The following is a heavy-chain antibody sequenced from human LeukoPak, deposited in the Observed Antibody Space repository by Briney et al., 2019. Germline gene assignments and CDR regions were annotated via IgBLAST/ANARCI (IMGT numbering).Heavy chain of an antibody. D-gene: IGHD6-19*01. CDR1: GFTFSNFY. Sequence: GGSLRLSCVVSGFTFSNFYMSWVRQAPGKGLEWVANIRQDGSGEFYADSVKGRFTVSRDNAKNSLYLQMNSLKVEDTAIYYCARWLYSSGWAIDYWGQGTLVTVSS. J-gene: IGHJ4*02. V-gene: IGHV3-7*01. CDR2: IRQDGSGE. CDR3: ARWLYSSGWAIDY.